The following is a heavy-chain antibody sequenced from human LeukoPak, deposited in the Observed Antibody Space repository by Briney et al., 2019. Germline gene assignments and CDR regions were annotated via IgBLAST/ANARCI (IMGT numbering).Heavy chain of an antibody. Sequence: SETLSLTCTVSGGSISSSSYYWGWIRQPPGKGLEWIGSIYYSGSTYYNPSLKSRATISVDTSKNQFSLKLSSVTAADTAVYYCAREVWFGDKSYGMDVWGQGTTVTVSS. J-gene: IGHJ6*02. CDR1: GGSISSSSYY. V-gene: IGHV4-39*07. CDR2: IYYSGST. D-gene: IGHD3-10*01. CDR3: AREVWFGDKSYGMDV.